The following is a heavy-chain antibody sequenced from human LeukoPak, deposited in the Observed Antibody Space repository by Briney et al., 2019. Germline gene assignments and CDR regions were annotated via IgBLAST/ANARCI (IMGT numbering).Heavy chain of an antibody. CDR2: ISGSGGST. J-gene: IGHJ6*02. CDR3: AKLTVTDYYYYGMDV. D-gene: IGHD4-11*01. V-gene: IGHV3-23*01. Sequence: GGSLRLSCAASGFTFSSYAMSWVRQAPGKGLEWVSAISGSGGSTYYADSVKGRCTISRDNSKNTLYLQMNSLRAEDTAVYYCAKLTVTDYYYYGMDVWGQGTTVTVSS. CDR1: GFTFSSYA.